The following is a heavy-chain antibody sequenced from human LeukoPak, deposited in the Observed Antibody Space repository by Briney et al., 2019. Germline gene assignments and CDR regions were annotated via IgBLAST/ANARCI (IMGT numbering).Heavy chain of an antibody. CDR3: ASGSYCSGGSCYYYYYMDV. Sequence: ASVKVSCKASGYTFTSYDINWVRQATGQGLEWMGWMNPNSGNTGYAQKFQGRVTMTRNTSISTAYMELSSLRSEDTAVYYCASGSYCSGGSCYYYYYMDVWGKGTTVTVSS. J-gene: IGHJ6*03. V-gene: IGHV1-8*01. CDR1: GYTFTSYD. D-gene: IGHD2-15*01. CDR2: MNPNSGNT.